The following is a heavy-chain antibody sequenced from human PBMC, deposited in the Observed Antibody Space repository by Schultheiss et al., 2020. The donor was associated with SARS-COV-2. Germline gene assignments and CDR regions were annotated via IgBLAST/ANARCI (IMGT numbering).Heavy chain of an antibody. V-gene: IGHV3-9*01. CDR3: ASSGWRLTYFDY. CDR1: GFTFSSYE. D-gene: IGHD6-19*01. J-gene: IGHJ4*02. CDR2: ISWNSGSI. Sequence: GGSLRLSCAASGFTFSSYEMNWVRQAPGKGLEWVSGISWNSGSIGYADSVKGRFTISRDNAKNSLYLQMNSLRAEDTALYYCASSGWRLTYFDYWGQGTLVTVSS.